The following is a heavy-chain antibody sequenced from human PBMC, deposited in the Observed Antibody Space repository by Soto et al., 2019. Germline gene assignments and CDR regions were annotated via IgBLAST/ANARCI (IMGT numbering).Heavy chain of an antibody. Sequence: GASVKVSCKASGYTFTSYDINCVRQATGQGLEWMGWMNPNSGNTGYAQKFQGRVTMARNTSISTAYMELSSLRSEDTAVYYCARSGTRILSLATILPLWGQGTLVTVSS. V-gene: IGHV1-8*01. CDR3: ARSGTRILSLATILPL. CDR1: GYTFTSYD. J-gene: IGHJ4*02. CDR2: MNPNSGNT. D-gene: IGHD2-15*01.